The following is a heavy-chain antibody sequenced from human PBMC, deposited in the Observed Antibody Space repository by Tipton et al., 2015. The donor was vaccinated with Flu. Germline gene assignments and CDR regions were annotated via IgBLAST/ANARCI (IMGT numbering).Heavy chain of an antibody. D-gene: IGHD3-10*01. J-gene: IGHJ5*02. V-gene: IGHV3-23*01. CDR2: MSGGGGVT. Sequence: GSLRLSCAASGFIFSRYAMSWVRQAPGKRLEWISAMSGGGGVTYYADSVKGRFTISRDISKNTLYLQMNSLRAEDTAVYYCTRGGGRLDWLDPWGQGTLVTVSS. CDR1: GFIFSRYA. CDR3: TRGGGRLDWLDP.